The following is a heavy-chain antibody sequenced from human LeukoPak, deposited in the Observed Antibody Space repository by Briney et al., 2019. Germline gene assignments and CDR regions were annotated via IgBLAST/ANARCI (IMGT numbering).Heavy chain of an antibody. CDR3: ARVHSSSWFAPFDC. D-gene: IGHD6-13*01. CDR2: FYYSGST. J-gene: IGHJ4*02. V-gene: IGHV4-59*11. CDR1: GGSINNHY. Sequence: SGTLSLTCTVSGGSINNHYWSWIRQPPGKGLEWIGYFYYSGSTDYNPSLKTRVTISVDTSKNQFSLKLTSVTAADTAVYYCARVHSSSWFAPFDCWGQGTLVTVSS.